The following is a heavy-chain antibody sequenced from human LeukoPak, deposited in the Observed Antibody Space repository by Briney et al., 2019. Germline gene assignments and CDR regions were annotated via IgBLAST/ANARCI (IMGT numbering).Heavy chain of an antibody. V-gene: IGHV1-8*01. Sequence: GASVKVSCKASGYTFTSYDINWVRQATGQGLEWMGWMNPNSGNTGYAQKFQGRVTMTRNTSISTAYMELSSLRSEDTAAYYCAREDILTGPHPGYDPWGQGTLVTVSS. J-gene: IGHJ5*02. CDR2: MNPNSGNT. CDR3: AREDILTGPHPGYDP. CDR1: GYTFTSYD. D-gene: IGHD3-9*01.